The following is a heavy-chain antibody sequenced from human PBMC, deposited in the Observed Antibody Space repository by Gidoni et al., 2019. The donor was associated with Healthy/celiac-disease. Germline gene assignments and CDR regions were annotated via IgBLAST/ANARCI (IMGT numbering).Heavy chain of an antibody. CDR2: ISGSGGRT. D-gene: IGHD2-2*02. V-gene: IGHV3-23*01. J-gene: IGHJ3*02. CDR1: GFTFSSYA. CDR3: AKVPTDSGPYCSSTSCHTGNAFDI. Sequence: EVQLLESGGGLVQPGGSLRLSCAVSGFTFSSYAMSWVRQAPGKGPEWVSAISGSGGRTYYADSVKGRFTISRDNSKNTLYLQMNSLRAEDTAVYYCAKVPTDSGPYCSSTSCHTGNAFDIWGQGTMVTVSS.